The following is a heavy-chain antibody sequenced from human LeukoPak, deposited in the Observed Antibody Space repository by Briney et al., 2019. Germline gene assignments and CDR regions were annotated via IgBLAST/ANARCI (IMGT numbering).Heavy chain of an antibody. Sequence: PSQTLSLTCIVSGDSIRGGNYYWTWIRQHPGKGLEWIGYIYYSGRTNYNPSLRSRVLMSLDTSKNQFSLKLSSVTAADTAVYYCARPYNNYYFDYWGRGMLVTVSS. D-gene: IGHD5-24*01. CDR2: IYYSGRT. CDR1: GDSIRGGNYY. J-gene: IGHJ4*02. V-gene: IGHV4-31*03. CDR3: ARPYNNYYFDY.